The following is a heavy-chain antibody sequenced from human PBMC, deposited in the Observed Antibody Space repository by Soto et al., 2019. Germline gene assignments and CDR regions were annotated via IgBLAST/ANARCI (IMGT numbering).Heavy chain of an antibody. CDR3: ARPRGSSWGMDV. J-gene: IGHJ6*02. D-gene: IGHD6-6*01. CDR2: IDPSDSYT. CDR1: GYSFTSYW. V-gene: IGHV5-10-1*01. Sequence: GESLKISCQGSGYSFTSYWISWVRQMPGKGLEWMGRIDPSDSYTNYSPSFQGHVTISADKSISTAYLQWSSLKASDTAMYYCARPRGSSWGMDVWGQGTTVTVSS.